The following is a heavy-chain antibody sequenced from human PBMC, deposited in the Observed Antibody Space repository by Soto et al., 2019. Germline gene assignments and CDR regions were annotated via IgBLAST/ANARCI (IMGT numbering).Heavy chain of an antibody. J-gene: IGHJ4*02. CDR3: ARLTPGYSSGWFIDY. CDR1: GGSISSGDYY. V-gene: IGHV4-30-4*01. CDR2: IYYSGST. Sequence: SETLSLTCTVSGGSISSGDYYWSWIRQPPEKGLEWIGYIYYSGSTYYNPSLKGRVTISVDTSKNQFSLKLSSVTAADTAVYYCARLTPGYSSGWFIDYWGQG. D-gene: IGHD6-19*01.